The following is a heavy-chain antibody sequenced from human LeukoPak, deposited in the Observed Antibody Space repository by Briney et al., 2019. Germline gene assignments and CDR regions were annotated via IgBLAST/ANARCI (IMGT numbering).Heavy chain of an antibody. Sequence: PSETLSLTCAVYGGSFSGYYWTWIRQRPGKGLEWIGHIYYSGSTSFNPSLKSRVSMSMDTSKSQFSLKLTSVTAADTAVYYCATPYCGAISCLDVFDVWGQGTVVTVSS. V-gene: IGHV4-34*01. CDR2: IYYSGST. D-gene: IGHD2-21*01. CDR1: GGSFSGYY. J-gene: IGHJ3*01. CDR3: ATPYCGAISCLDVFDV.